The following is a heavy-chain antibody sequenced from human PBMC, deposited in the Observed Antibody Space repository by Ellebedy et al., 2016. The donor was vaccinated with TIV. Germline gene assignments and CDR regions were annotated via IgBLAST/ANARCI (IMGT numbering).Heavy chain of an antibody. J-gene: IGHJ4*02. Sequence: GGSLRLSCAASGFTFSAFALSWVRQAPGKGLEWVSSISSTSTYIYYADSVKGRFTISRDNAKSSLYLQMNSLRPEDTAVYYCARDSLMYRGDGEDYWGLDSWGQGTLVTVSP. CDR3: ARDSLMYRGDGEDYWGLDS. CDR1: GFTFSAFA. CDR2: ISSTSTYI. D-gene: IGHD2-21*01. V-gene: IGHV3-21*04.